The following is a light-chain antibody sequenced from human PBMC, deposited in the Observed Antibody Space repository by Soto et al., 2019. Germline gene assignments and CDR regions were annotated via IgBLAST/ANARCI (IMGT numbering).Light chain of an antibody. Sequence: EIVMTQSPATLSVSPGERATLSCRAGQNIHTNLAWYQQKPGQAPSLLFYGASTGATGLPARFSGSGSGTEFTLTINRLQPEDWAVYYCQQYYNWTRTFGQGTRLEIK. J-gene: IGKJ5*01. V-gene: IGKV3-15*01. CDR2: GAS. CDR1: QNIHTN. CDR3: QQYYNWTRT.